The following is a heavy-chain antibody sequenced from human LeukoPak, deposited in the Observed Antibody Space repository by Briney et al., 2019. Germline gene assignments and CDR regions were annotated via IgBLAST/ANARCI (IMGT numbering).Heavy chain of an antibody. CDR2: IKPSGGGT. CDR3: ARVRDGYNDAYDI. CDR1: GYTFTDYN. J-gene: IGHJ3*02. Sequence: ASVKVSCKTSGYTFTDYNLHWVRQAPGQRLDWMGIIKPSGGGTSYAQTLQGRVFMTRDTSTSTVYMELSSLKSEDTAVYYCARVRDGYNDAYDIWGQGTMVTVSS. V-gene: IGHV1-46*01. D-gene: IGHD5-24*01.